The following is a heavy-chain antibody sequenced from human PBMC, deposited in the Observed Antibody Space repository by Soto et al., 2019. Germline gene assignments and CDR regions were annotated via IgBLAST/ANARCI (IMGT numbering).Heavy chain of an antibody. V-gene: IGHV4-59*01. CDR3: ARDLDLRGYYSGMDV. CDR1: GGSISSDY. J-gene: IGHJ6*02. CDR2: IYYSGST. D-gene: IGHD4-17*01. Sequence: PSETLSLTCTVSGGSISSDYWSWIRQPPGKGLEWIGYIYYSGSTSYNPSLKSRVTISVDTSKNQFSLKLSSVTAADTAVYYCARDLDLRGYYSGMDVWGQATTVTVSS.